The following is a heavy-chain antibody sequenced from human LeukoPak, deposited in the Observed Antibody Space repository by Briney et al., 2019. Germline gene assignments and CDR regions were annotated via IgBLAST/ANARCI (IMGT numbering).Heavy chain of an antibody. CDR3: ARGTPEYCSGGGCYYPPSFYYYMDV. Sequence: SETLSLTCAVYGGSFSGYYWSWIRQPPGKGLEWIGEINHSGSTNYNPSLKSRVTISVDTSKNQFSLKLSSVTAADTAVYYCARGTPEYCSGGGCYYPPSFYYYMDVWGKGTTVTVSS. V-gene: IGHV4-34*01. J-gene: IGHJ6*03. D-gene: IGHD2-15*01. CDR2: INHSGST. CDR1: GGSFSGYY.